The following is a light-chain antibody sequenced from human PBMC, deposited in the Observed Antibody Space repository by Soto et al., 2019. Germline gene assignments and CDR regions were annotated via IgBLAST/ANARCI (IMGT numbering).Light chain of an antibody. CDR1: QSVSST. Sequence: EIEMTQSPATLSASAGDRATLSCRASQSVSSTLAWYQQKPGQAPRLLIYGASTMATGIPARFSGSRSATDFTLTISSLQSEDFALYYCQQYNNWPPTFGQGTRLEIK. CDR2: GAS. CDR3: QQYNNWPPT. V-gene: IGKV3-15*01. J-gene: IGKJ5*01.